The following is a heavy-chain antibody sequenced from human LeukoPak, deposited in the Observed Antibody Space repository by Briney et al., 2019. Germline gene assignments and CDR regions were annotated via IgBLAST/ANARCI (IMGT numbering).Heavy chain of an antibody. V-gene: IGHV4-59*08. Sequence: SETLSDTCTVSGGSISSYYCSWIRQPPGKGLEWIGYIYHRVSINYNPSLTSRVTISVDTSKNQFSLKLSSVTAADTAVYYCARGAYYYGSGTPGGYYYYYYIDVWGKGTTVTVSS. CDR3: ARGAYYYGSGTPGGYYYYYYIDV. CDR2: IYHRVSI. J-gene: IGHJ6*03. CDR1: GGSISSYY. D-gene: IGHD3-10*01.